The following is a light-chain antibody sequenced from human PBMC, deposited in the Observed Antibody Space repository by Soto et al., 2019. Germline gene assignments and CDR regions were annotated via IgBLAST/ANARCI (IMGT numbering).Light chain of an antibody. V-gene: IGLV4-69*01. CDR2: LNSDGSH. CDR1: SGHSSYA. Sequence: QPVLTQSPSASASLGASVKLTCTLSSGHSSYAIAWHQQQPEKGPRYLMKLNSDGSHSKGDGLPDRFSGSSSGAERYLTISSLQSEDEADYYCQPWGTGIHWVFGGGTKLTVL. CDR3: QPWGTGIHWV. J-gene: IGLJ3*02.